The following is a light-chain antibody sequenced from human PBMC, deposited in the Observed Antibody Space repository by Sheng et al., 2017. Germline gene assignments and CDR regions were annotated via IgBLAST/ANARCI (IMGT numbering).Light chain of an antibody. CDR3: QQYNDGHPYT. Sequence: EIVLTQSPGTLSLSPGERATLSCRASQSITSNYLAWYQQKPGQAPRLLIYDASNRATGIPARFSGSGSGTDFTLTISSMQSEDSAVYHCQQYNDGHPYTFGQGTKLEIK. J-gene: IGKJ2*01. CDR2: DAS. V-gene: IGKV3D-20*02. CDR1: QSITSNY.